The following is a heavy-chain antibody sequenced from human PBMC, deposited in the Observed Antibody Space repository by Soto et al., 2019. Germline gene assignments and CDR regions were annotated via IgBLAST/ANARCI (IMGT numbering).Heavy chain of an antibody. CDR2: IYPGDSDT. J-gene: IGHJ3*01. V-gene: IGHV5-51*01. D-gene: IGHD6-19*01. CDR1: GYRFTIYW. Sequence: GESLKISCKASGYRFTIYWIGWVRQMPGKGLEWVGTIYPGDSDTRYSPSLQGQVTISADKSISTAYLQLGSLKASDTAMYYCARSVDSSPAASEVSAQGTMVTVAS. CDR3: ARSVDSSPAASEV.